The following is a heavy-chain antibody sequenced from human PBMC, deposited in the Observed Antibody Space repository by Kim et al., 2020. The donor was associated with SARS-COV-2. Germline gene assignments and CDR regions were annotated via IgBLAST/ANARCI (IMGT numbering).Heavy chain of an antibody. D-gene: IGHD2-15*01. V-gene: IGHV4-30-4*01. CDR3: ARESNLHSYPPAL. J-gene: IGHJ2*01. CDR1: GDSISSYYCF. Sequence: SETLSLTCTVSGDSISSYYCFWSWTRQRPGLDLEWNGYIYDSGSDNHNLNLKIPITIYIYTYKNPFTLSPATAAATDASYYYCARESNLHSYPPALW. CDR2: IYDSGSD.